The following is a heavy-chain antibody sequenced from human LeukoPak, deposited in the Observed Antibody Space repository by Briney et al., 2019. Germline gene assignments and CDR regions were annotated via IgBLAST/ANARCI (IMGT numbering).Heavy chain of an antibody. CDR1: GYTFTSYG. CDR2: ISAYNGNT. J-gene: IGHJ4*02. CDR3: AREMATAMGYYFDY. D-gene: IGHD5-18*01. V-gene: IGHV1-18*01. Sequence: ASVKVSCKASGYTFTSYGISWVRQAPGQGLEWMGWISAYNGNTNYAQKLQGRVTMTKDTSTSTAYMELRSLRSDDTAVYYCAREMATAMGYYFDYWGQGTLDTVSS.